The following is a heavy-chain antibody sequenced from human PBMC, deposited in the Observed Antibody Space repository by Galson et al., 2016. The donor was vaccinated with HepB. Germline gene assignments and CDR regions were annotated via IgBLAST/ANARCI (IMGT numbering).Heavy chain of an antibody. Sequence: PALVKPTQTLTLTCTFSGFSLSTSGMCVIWIRQPPGKALEWLALIDWDDDKFYRTSLRARPTISKDTSKDQVVLRMTNMDPVDTATYYCARIRWSGSHLDAFDFWGRGTTVTVSS. V-gene: IGHV2-70*01. J-gene: IGHJ3*01. CDR1: GFSLSTSGMC. CDR3: ARIRWSGSHLDAFDF. D-gene: IGHD1-26*01. CDR2: IDWDDDK.